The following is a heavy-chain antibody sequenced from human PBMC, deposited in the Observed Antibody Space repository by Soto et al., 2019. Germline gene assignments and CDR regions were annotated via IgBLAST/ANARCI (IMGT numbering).Heavy chain of an antibody. CDR3: ARVWGYYFDY. CDR2: IYYSGST. D-gene: IGHD3-10*01. CDR1: GGSFSGYY. J-gene: IGHJ4*02. Sequence: PSETLSLTCAVYGGSFSGYYWSWIRQHPGKGLEWIGYIYYSGSTNYNPSLKSRVTISVDTSKNQFSLKLSSVTAADTAVYYCARVWGYYFDYWGQGTLVTVPQ. V-gene: IGHV4-59*01.